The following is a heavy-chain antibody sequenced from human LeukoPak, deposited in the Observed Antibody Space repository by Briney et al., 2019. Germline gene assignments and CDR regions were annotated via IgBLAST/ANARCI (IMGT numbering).Heavy chain of an antibody. CDR2: ISYDGSNK. CDR3: AREDLGAKPFDY. CDR1: GFTFSSYA. Sequence: GGSLRLSCAASGFTFSSYATHWVRQAPGKGLEWVAVISYDGSNKYYADSVKGRFTISRDNSKNSLYLQMSSLRAEDTAVYYCAREDLGAKPFDYWGQGTLVTVSS. D-gene: IGHD1-26*01. J-gene: IGHJ4*02. V-gene: IGHV3-30-3*01.